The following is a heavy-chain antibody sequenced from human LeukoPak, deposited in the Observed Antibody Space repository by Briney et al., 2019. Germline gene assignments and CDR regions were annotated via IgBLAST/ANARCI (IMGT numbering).Heavy chain of an antibody. D-gene: IGHD3-22*01. Sequence: GGSLRLSCEGSGFTFSNYWMGWVRRAPGKGLQWVANIKTDGSEKYYVDSVKGRFTISRDNAKNSLYLQMNSLRAEDTAVYYCATYSSLNRREFQYWGQGTLLTVSS. V-gene: IGHV3-7*01. CDR3: ATYSSLNRREFQY. CDR1: GFTFSNYW. J-gene: IGHJ1*01. CDR2: IKTDGSEK.